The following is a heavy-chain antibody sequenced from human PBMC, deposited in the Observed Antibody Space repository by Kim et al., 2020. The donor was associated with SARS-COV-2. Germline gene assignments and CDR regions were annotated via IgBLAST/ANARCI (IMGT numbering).Heavy chain of an antibody. CDR3: ARDLEYSSSSHAFEI. V-gene: IGHV4-59*01. D-gene: IGHD6-6*01. Sequence: PTLKSRVTISVDTSKNQFSLKLSSVTAADTAVYYCARDLEYSSSSHAFEIWGQGTMVTVSS. J-gene: IGHJ3*02.